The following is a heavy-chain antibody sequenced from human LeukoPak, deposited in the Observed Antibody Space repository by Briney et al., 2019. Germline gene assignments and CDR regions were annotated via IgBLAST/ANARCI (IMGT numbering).Heavy chain of an antibody. CDR3: AKDPRVGASAGEHFHH. Sequence: GGSLRLSCAASGFTFNNYAMSWVRQAPGKGLEWVSSISTSGGSTYYADPVKGRFTISRDNSKNTLDLQMNGLRAEDTAVYYCAKDPRVGASAGEHFHHWGQGALVTVSS. J-gene: IGHJ1*01. CDR2: ISTSGGST. V-gene: IGHV3-23*01. CDR1: GFTFNNYA. D-gene: IGHD1-26*01.